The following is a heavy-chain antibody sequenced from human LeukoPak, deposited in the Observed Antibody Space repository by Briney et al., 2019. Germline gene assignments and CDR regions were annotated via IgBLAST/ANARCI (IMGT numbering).Heavy chain of an antibody. D-gene: IGHD2/OR15-2a*01. Sequence: GGSLRLSCAASGFTFRNYAMSWVRQAPGKALEWVSRVDGGGSTSYADSVKGRFSISRDISKSTLYPQMSSLRGEDTAVYYCARDDAPDGGFLDYWGQGTPVTVSS. V-gene: IGHV3-23*01. CDR1: GFTFRNYA. CDR3: ARDDAPDGGFLDY. J-gene: IGHJ4*02. CDR2: VDGGGST.